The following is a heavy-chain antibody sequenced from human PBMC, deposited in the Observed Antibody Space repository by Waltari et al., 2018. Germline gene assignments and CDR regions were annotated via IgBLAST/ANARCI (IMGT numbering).Heavy chain of an antibody. J-gene: IGHJ4*02. CDR1: GFTFRGNW. CDR3: ARDYYHSISH. Sequence: VQLVESGGGLVQPGGSLRLSCAASGFTFRGNWMHWVRQAPGEGLVWVSHINGDGSSTSYADSVKGRCTISRDDAKNTLYLQMNSLRAEDTAVYYCARDYYHSISHWGQGTLVTVSS. D-gene: IGHD1-26*01. V-gene: IGHV3-74*01. CDR2: INGDGSST.